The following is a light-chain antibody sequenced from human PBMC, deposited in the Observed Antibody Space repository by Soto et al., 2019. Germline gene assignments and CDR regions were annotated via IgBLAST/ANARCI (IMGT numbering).Light chain of an antibody. Sequence: QSVLTQPPSVSAATGQKVTISCSGSNSNIGNNYVTWFQQVPGTAPKLLIIDNDKRPSGIPDRFSGSRSGSSATLAITGLQTVDEAEYYCATWDNIRRAWVFGGGTKLTVL. J-gene: IGLJ3*02. V-gene: IGLV1-51*01. CDR2: DND. CDR3: ATWDNIRRAWV. CDR1: NSNIGNNY.